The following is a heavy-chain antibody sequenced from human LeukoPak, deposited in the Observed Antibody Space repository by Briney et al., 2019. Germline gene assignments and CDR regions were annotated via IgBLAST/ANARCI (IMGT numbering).Heavy chain of an antibody. J-gene: IGHJ4*02. D-gene: IGHD6-13*01. CDR3: ARAPTYSNHFDY. V-gene: IGHV4-59*01. Sequence: SETLSLTCTVSGGSISSYYWSWIRQPPGKGLEWIGYIYYSGSTNYNPSLKSRVTISVDTSKNQFSLKLSSVTAADTAVYYCARAPTYSNHFDYWGQGTLVTVSS. CDR1: GGSISSYY. CDR2: IYYSGST.